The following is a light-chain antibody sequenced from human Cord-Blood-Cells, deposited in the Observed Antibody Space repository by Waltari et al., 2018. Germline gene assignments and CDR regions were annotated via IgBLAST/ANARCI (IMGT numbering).Light chain of an antibody. Sequence: QSALTQPASVSGSPGQSITISCTGTSSDVGGYNHVSWYQQHPGKAPKPMIYDVSNRPSGVSNRFSGSKSGNTASLTISGLQAEDEADYYCSSYTSSSTLVVFGGGTKLTVL. V-gene: IGLV2-14*01. CDR2: DVS. CDR1: SSDVGGYNH. CDR3: SSYTSSSTLVV. J-gene: IGLJ2*01.